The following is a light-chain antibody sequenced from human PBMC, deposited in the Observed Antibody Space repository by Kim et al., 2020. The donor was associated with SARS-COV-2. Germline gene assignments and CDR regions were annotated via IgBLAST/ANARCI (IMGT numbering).Light chain of an antibody. J-gene: IGLJ2*01. V-gene: IGLV1-40*03. CDR1: GFY. CDR3: QSYDSTLSSI. Sequence: GFYVYWYQPLPGTAPKLLNYNNNFRPSGVPDRFSGSRSGAPASLANSGLQPEDEADYYCQSYDSTLSSIFGGGTQLTVL. CDR2: NNN.